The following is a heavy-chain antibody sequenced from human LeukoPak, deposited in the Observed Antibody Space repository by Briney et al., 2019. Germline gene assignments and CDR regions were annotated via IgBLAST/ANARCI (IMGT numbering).Heavy chain of an antibody. CDR1: GGSFSSKA. J-gene: IGHJ4*02. Sequence: SVKVSCKASGGSFSSKAISWVRQAPGQGLEWMGGIIPIFETTNYAQKFQGRVTITADESTNTAYMELSSLRSEDTAVYYCARALYGSGSLHFDYWGQGTLVTVSS. V-gene: IGHV1-69*13. CDR2: IIPIFETT. D-gene: IGHD3-10*01. CDR3: ARALYGSGSLHFDY.